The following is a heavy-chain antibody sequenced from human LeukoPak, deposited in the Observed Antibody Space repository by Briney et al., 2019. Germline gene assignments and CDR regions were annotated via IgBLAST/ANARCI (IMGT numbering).Heavy chain of an antibody. CDR1: GYSFSTYW. CDR2: IYPGDSDT. D-gene: IGHD3-22*01. CDR3: ARCDSSGSTIDY. J-gene: IGHJ4*02. Sequence: GESLKISCKGSGYSFSTYWIGWVRQMPGKALEWMGIIYPGDSDTRYSPSFQGQVTISADKSISTAYLQWSSLKASDTVMYYCARCDSSGSTIDYWGQGTLVTDSS. V-gene: IGHV5-51*01.